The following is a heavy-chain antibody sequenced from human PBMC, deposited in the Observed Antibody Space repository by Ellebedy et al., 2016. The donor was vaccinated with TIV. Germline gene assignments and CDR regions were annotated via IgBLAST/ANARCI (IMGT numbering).Heavy chain of an antibody. D-gene: IGHD1-26*01. J-gene: IGHJ4*02. Sequence: ASVKVSCKAFGYTFTTYYMHWVRQAPGQGLEWMGIVNPTDGSTTYAQKFQGRVTMTRDTSTSTVYMELSSLRSDDTAVYYCARSFGLGATTWNDYWGQGTLVTVSS. CDR3: ARSFGLGATTWNDY. V-gene: IGHV1-46*01. CDR1: GYTFTTYY. CDR2: VNPTDGST.